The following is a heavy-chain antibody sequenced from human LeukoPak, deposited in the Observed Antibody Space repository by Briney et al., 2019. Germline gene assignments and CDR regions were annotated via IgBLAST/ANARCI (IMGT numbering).Heavy chain of an antibody. J-gene: IGHJ4*02. Sequence: GGSLRLSCAASGFTFSSYAMSWVRQAPGKGLEWVSGISGSGDNTYYADSVKGRFTISRDNSENTLYLQVNSLRAEDTAVYYCAKGGKWDVTPFDYWGQGTLVTVSS. CDR1: GFTFSSYA. D-gene: IGHD1-26*01. CDR3: AKGGKWDVTPFDY. V-gene: IGHV3-23*01. CDR2: ISGSGDNT.